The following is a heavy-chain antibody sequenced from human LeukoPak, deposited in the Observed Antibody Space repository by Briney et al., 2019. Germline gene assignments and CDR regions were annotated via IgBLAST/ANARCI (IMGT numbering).Heavy chain of an antibody. V-gene: IGHV3-20*04. Sequence: PGGSLRLSCAASGFTFSDYYMSWIRQAPGKGLEWVSGINWNGGSTGYADSVKGRFTISRDNAKNSLYLQMNSLRAEDTALCYCARDRSIAVAGLYYYYYMDVWGKGTTVTVSS. CDR1: GFTFSDYY. J-gene: IGHJ6*03. CDR2: INWNGGST. D-gene: IGHD6-19*01. CDR3: ARDRSIAVAGLYYYYYMDV.